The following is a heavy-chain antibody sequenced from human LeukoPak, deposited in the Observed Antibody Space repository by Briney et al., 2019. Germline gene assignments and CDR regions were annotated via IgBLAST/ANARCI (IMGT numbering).Heavy chain of an antibody. V-gene: IGHV1-18*04. D-gene: IGHD6-19*01. Sequence: ASVKVSCKASGYTFTGYYMHWVRQAPGQGLEWMGWISAYNGNTNYAQKLQGRVTMTTDTSTSTAYMELRSLRSDDTAVYYCARESHSSGWYGYYYYYMDVWGKGTTVTVSS. CDR2: ISAYNGNT. CDR1: GYTFTGYY. J-gene: IGHJ6*03. CDR3: ARESHSSGWYGYYYYYMDV.